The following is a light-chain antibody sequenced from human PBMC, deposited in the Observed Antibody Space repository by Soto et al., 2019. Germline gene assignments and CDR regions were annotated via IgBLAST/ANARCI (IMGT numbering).Light chain of an antibody. CDR3: QQSYSNPTT. V-gene: IGKV1-39*01. CDR1: QSISSY. J-gene: IGKJ5*01. CDR2: AAS. Sequence: DIQMTQSPSSLSASVGDRVTITCRASQSISSYLNWYQQKPGNAPKLLIYAASSLQSGVPSRFSGSGSRTDFTLTISSLQPEDFATYYCQQSYSNPTTFGQGTRLEIK.